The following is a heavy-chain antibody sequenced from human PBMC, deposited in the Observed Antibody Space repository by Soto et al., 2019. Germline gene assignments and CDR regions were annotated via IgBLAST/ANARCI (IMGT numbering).Heavy chain of an antibody. J-gene: IGHJ4*02. Sequence: PSQTLSLTCAISGDSVSSNSAAWNWIRLSPSRGLEWLARTYYRSRWYNDYAVSVRSRITVNPDTSKNQFSLKLSSVTAADTAVYYCARIAYSSGWYLAYWGQGTLVTVSS. CDR1: GDSVSSNSAA. CDR2: TYYRSRWYN. D-gene: IGHD6-19*01. CDR3: ARIAYSSGWYLAY. V-gene: IGHV6-1*01.